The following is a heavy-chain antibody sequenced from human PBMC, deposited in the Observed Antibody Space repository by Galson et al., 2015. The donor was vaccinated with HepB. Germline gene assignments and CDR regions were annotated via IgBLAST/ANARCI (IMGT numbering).Heavy chain of an antibody. Sequence: SVKVSCKASGYTFTNYAIRWVRQAAGQGLEWMGGMIPNNGATGYAQNFQGRVTMTRDISITTAYMELSSLTSDDTAVYYCARDQVGGSGTCLADWFVPWGQGTLVTVSS. J-gene: IGHJ5*02. CDR1: GYTFTNYA. D-gene: IGHD2-2*01. CDR3: ARDQVGGSGTCLADWFVP. V-gene: IGHV1-8*01. CDR2: MIPNNGAT.